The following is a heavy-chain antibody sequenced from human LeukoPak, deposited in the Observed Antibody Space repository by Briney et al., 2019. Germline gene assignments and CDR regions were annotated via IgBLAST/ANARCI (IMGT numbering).Heavy chain of an antibody. Sequence: SETLSLTCAVSGGSISSSNWWSWVRQPPGKGLEWIGEIYHSGSTNYNPSLKSRVTISVDKSKNQFSLKLSSVTAADTAVYYCARESGYYYYTRYFDYWGQGTLVTVSS. CDR2: IYHSGST. V-gene: IGHV4-4*02. CDR3: ARESGYYYYTRYFDY. CDR1: GGSISSSNW. J-gene: IGHJ4*02. D-gene: IGHD3-22*01.